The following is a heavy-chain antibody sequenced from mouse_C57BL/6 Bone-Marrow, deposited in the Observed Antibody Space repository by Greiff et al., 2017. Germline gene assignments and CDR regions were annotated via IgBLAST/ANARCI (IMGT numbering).Heavy chain of an antibody. CDR3: ARGRTGTVAYYFEY. CDR2: ISDGGSYT. V-gene: IGHV5-4*01. CDR1: GFTFSSYA. J-gene: IGHJ2*01. Sequence: EVQLQESGGGLVKPGGSLKLSCAASGFTFSSYAMSWVRQTPEKRLEWVATISDGGSYTYYPDNVKGRFTISRDNAKNNLYLQMSHLKSEDTAMYYCARGRTGTVAYYFEYWGQGTTLTVSS. D-gene: IGHD4-1*01.